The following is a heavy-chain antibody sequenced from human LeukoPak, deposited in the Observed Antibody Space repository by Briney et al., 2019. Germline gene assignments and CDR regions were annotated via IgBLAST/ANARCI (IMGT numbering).Heavy chain of an antibody. V-gene: IGHV3-74*01. D-gene: IGHD3-10*01. CDR2: INSDGNRT. J-gene: IGHJ4*02. CDR1: GFTFSSYW. Sequence: GGSLRLSCAASGFTFSSYWMHWVRHAPGKGLGCVSRINSDGNRTTYADSVKGRFTISRDNAKNTLYLQMNSLRAEDTAVCYCARDGGEKALDYWGQGTLVTVSS. CDR3: ARDGGEKALDY.